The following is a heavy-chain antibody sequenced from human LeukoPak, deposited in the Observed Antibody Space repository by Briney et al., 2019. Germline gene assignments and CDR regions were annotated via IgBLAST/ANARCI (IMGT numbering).Heavy chain of an antibody. CDR1: GYTFTRYD. Sequence: GASVQVSCKASGYTFTRYDINWVRQATGQGLEWMGWMNSNSGNTGYAQKFQGRVTITRNTSISTAYMELSRLRSEDTAVYYCARAMLVYYYYMDVGGKGTSVTVSS. CDR2: MNSNSGNT. CDR3: ARAMLVYYYYMDV. V-gene: IGHV1-8*03. J-gene: IGHJ6*03. D-gene: IGHD6-13*01.